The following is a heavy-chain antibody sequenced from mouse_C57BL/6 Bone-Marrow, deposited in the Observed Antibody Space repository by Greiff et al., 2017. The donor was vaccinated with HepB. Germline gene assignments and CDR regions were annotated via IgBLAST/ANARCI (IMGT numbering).Heavy chain of an antibody. V-gene: IGHV1-64*01. D-gene: IGHD1-1*01. CDR1: GYTFTSYW. Sequence: QVQLKQPGAELVKPGASVKLSCKASGYTFTSYWMHWVKQRPGQGLEWIGMIHPNSGSTNYNEKFKSKATLTVDKSSSTAYMQLSSLTSEDSPVYYCARDDGSKGNWYFDVWGTGTTVTVSS. CDR3: ARDDGSKGNWYFDV. CDR2: IHPNSGST. J-gene: IGHJ1*03.